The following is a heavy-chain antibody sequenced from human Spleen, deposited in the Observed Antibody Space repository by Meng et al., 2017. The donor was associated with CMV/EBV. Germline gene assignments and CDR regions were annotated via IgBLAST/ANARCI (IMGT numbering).Heavy chain of an antibody. CDR2: LYGDGTST. V-gene: IGHV3-23*03. CDR3: AKEHTYDFWGGYYDGYFDY. D-gene: IGHD3-3*01. CDR1: GFTFRSYA. J-gene: IGHJ4*02. Sequence: GGSLRLSCEASGFTFRSYAMSWVRQAPGKGLEWVSTLYGDGTSTYYADSVKGRFTISRDTSKNTLYLQMNSLRAEDTAVYYCAKEHTYDFWGGYYDGYFDYWGQGTLVTVSS.